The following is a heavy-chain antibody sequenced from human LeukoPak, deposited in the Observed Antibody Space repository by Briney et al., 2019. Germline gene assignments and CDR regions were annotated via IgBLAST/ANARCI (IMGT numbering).Heavy chain of an antibody. V-gene: IGHV3-74*01. CDR2: INREGNDT. Sequence: GGSLRLSCGASGFTFNSHWMHWVRQAPGKGLVWVSRINREGNDTIYADSVKGRFTISRDNAENSLYLQMNSLRAEDTAVYYCAELGITMIGGVWGKGTTVTISS. CDR3: AELGITMIGGV. J-gene: IGHJ6*04. CDR1: GFTFNSHW. D-gene: IGHD3-10*02.